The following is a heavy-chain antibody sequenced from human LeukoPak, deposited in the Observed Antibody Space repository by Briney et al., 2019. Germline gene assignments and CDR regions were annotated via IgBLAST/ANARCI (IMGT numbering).Heavy chain of an antibody. V-gene: IGHV3-21*01. CDR1: GFTFSSYS. D-gene: IGHD6-13*01. Sequence: GGSLRLSCAASGFTFSSYSMNWVRQAPGKGLEWVSSISSSSSYIYYADSVKGRFTISRDNSKNTVFLQMNSLRPEDTAVYYCARLSSSLDYWGQGTLVTVSS. J-gene: IGHJ4*02. CDR3: ARLSSSLDY. CDR2: ISSSSSYI.